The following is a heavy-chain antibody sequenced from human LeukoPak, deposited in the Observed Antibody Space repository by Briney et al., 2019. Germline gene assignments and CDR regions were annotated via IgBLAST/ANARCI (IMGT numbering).Heavy chain of an antibody. J-gene: IGHJ4*02. CDR1: GFTFSRYS. V-gene: IGHV3-21*04. CDR3: AINGGGDSGYGNFDY. Sequence: GGSLRLSCAASGFTFSRYSMNWVRQAPGKGLEWVSSISISSNYIYYTDSVKGRCTISRDNAKNSLYLQMNSLRAEDTAFYYCAINGGGDSGYGNFDYWGQGTLVTVSS. D-gene: IGHD5-12*01. CDR2: ISISSNYI.